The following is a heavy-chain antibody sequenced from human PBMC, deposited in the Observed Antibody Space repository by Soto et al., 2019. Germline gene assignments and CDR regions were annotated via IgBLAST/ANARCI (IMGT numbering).Heavy chain of an antibody. CDR1: GGSVSSGSYY. CDR2: IYYSGST. J-gene: IGHJ5*02. CDR3: AIQTARFGGVSRVNWFDP. Sequence: SETLSLTCTVSGGSVSSGSYYWSWIRQPPGKGLEWIGYIYYSGSTNYNPSLKSRVTISVDTSKNQFSLKLSSVTAADTAVYYCAIQTARFGGVSRVNWFDPWGQGTLVTVSS. V-gene: IGHV4-61*01. D-gene: IGHD3-16*01.